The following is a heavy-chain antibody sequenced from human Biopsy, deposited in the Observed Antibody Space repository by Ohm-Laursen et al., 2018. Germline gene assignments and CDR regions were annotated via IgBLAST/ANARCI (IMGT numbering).Heavy chain of an antibody. V-gene: IGHV3-7*03. D-gene: IGHD2-15*01. J-gene: IGHJ4*02. CDR2: INQEGSDK. Sequence: GSLRLSCAASESTFRSYWMDWVRQAPGKGLEWVAKINQEGSDKYYADSVKGRFTISRDNAKNSLYLRMNSLRAEDTAVYFCARARDDFVVVPAAFFDFWGQGTLVTVSS. CDR3: ARARDDFVVVPAAFFDF. CDR1: ESTFRSYW.